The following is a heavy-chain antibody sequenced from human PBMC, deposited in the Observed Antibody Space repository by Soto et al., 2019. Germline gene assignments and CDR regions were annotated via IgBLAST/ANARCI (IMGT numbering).Heavy chain of an antibody. J-gene: IGHJ6*02. CDR2: IYYSGST. V-gene: IGHV4-31*03. Sequence: TLSLTCTVSGGSIGSGGYYWSWIRQHPGKGLEWIGYIYYSGSTYYNPSLKSRVTISVDTSKNQFSLKLSSVTAADTAVYYCARWEAYYYYGMDVWGQGTTVTVSS. CDR3: ARWEAYYYYGMDV. D-gene: IGHD1-26*01. CDR1: GGSIGSGGYY.